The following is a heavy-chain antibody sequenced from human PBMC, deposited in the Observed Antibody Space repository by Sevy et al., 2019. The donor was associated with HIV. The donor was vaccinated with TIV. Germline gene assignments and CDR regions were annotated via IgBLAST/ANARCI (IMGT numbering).Heavy chain of an antibody. CDR1: GFTFHDYA. V-gene: IGHV3-9*01. D-gene: IGHD3-3*01. CDR2: ISWNSNSI. J-gene: IGHJ6*02. Sequence: GGSLRLSCAASGFTFHDYAMHWVRQVPGKGLEWVSGISWNSNSIGYADPVKGRVTISRDNAKKSLYLQMNSLRTEDSALYYCAKATDPDYDFWSGIDHYYYAMDVWGQGTMVTVSS. CDR3: AKATDPDYDFWSGIDHYYYAMDV.